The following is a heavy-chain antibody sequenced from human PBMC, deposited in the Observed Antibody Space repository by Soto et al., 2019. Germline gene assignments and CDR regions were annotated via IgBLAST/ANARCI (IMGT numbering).Heavy chain of an antibody. CDR1: GFDFTYYA. D-gene: IGHD1-26*01. V-gene: IGHV3-30*18. J-gene: IGHJ4*02. Sequence: QVQLVESGGGAVQPGESLRLSCVASGFDFTYYAMHWVRQAPGKGLESVAVMSRDGSKIHHTDSVKGRFTISRDNSKNTLYLQMNSQRKEDTAVYFCAKDEGVGGTLGLFDNWGQGTLVSVSS. CDR2: MSRDGSKI. CDR3: AKDEGVGGTLGLFDN.